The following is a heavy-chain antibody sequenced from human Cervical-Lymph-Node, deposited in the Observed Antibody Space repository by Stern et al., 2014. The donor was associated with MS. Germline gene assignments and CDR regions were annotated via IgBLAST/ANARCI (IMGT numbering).Heavy chain of an antibody. CDR1: GFSLTTAGVG. D-gene: IGHD3-10*01. V-gene: IGHV2-5*02. CDR2: IYWDDDR. J-gene: IGHJ3*01. CDR3: ALIGLWFGGGYCFDV. Sequence: QVTLRESGPTLVKPTQTLTLTCTFSGFSLTTAGVGVGWIRQPPGKAPEWLALIYWDDDRRYSPSLQSRLTLTRDTSKNQGVLTMTDLDPMDTATYYCALIGLWFGGGYCFDVWGQGTMVTVSS.